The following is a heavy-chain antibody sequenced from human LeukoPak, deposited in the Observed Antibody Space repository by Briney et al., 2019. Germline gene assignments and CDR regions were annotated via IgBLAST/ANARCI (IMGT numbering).Heavy chain of an antibody. CDR2: FRSDSSET. CDR1: GFTFTTYT. CDR3: VRGVNTVGTDAFDY. J-gene: IGHJ4*02. V-gene: IGHV3-21*01. D-gene: IGHD4-23*01. Sequence: GGALRLSCAASGFTFTTYTMNWVRRAPAKGLERDSSFRSDSSETNYIDSVQGRFTISRDNAEKSLYLQMNSLRAEETAVYYCVRGVNTVGTDAFDYWGQGTLVTVYS.